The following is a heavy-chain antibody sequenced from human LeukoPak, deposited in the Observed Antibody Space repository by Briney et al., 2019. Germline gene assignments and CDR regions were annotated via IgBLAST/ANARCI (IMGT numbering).Heavy chain of an antibody. V-gene: IGHV4-59*01. CDR1: GGSISSYY. D-gene: IGHD3-3*01. Sequence: SETLSLTCTVSGGSISSYYWSWIRQPPGKGLEWIGYIYYSGSTNYNPSLKSRVAISVDTSKNQFSLKLSSVTAADTAVYYCARAWGSYYDFWSGYYADSGAFDIWGQGTMVTVSS. CDR2: IYYSGST. CDR3: ARAWGSYYDFWSGYYADSGAFDI. J-gene: IGHJ3*02.